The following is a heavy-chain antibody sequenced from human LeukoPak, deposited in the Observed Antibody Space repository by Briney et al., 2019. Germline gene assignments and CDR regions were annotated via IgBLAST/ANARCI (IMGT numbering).Heavy chain of an antibody. V-gene: IGHV3-73*01. CDR1: GFTFSGSN. CDR3: TSSGGGYINAGTDF. J-gene: IGHJ4*02. CDR2: IRSKVNRYAT. D-gene: IGHD5-12*01. Sequence: GGSLRLSCAASGFTFSGSNIHWVRQASGKGLEWVGRIRSKVNRYATTYAASVEGRFTISRDDSKNTAFLQMISLKTEDTAVYYCTSSGGGYINAGTDFWGQGTPVTVSS.